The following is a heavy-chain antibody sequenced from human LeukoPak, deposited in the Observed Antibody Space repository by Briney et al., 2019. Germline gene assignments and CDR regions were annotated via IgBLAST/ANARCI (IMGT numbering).Heavy chain of an antibody. D-gene: IGHD5-18*01. V-gene: IGHV3-23*01. CDR3: ARDAVDTANAV. J-gene: IGHJ6*02. Sequence: GGSLRLSCAASRFTFNSYAMSWVRQAPGKGLEWVSVIGGSNGITFYVGSVKGRFTISRDNSKDTLYLQMNSLRAEDTAVYYCARDAVDTANAVWGQGTTVTVSS. CDR2: IGGSNGIT. CDR1: RFTFNSYA.